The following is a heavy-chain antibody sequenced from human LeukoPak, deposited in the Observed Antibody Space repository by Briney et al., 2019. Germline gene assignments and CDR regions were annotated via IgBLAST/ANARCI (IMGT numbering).Heavy chain of an antibody. Sequence: GGSLRLSCAASRFTFSSYGMSWVRQAPGKGLEWVSGISGSGGRTFYADSVKGRFTISRDKSKNTLYLQMNSLRAEDTAVYYCAKDDYYDRSGYLYYFDYWGQGTLVTVSS. CDR1: RFTFSSYG. J-gene: IGHJ4*02. CDR3: AKDDYYDRSGYLYYFDY. V-gene: IGHV3-23*01. D-gene: IGHD3-22*01. CDR2: ISGSGGRT.